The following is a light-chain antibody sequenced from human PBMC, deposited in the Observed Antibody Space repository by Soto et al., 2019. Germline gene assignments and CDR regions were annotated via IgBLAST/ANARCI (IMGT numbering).Light chain of an antibody. Sequence: DIPMTQSPSSLSASVGDRVTITCRASQGISNDLAWYQQKPGKVPKLLIYAASTLQSGAPSRFSGSGSGTDFILTISGLQPEDVATYYCQKYNSAPHTFGQGTRLEIK. CDR3: QKYNSAPHT. V-gene: IGKV1-27*01. CDR2: AAS. CDR1: QGISND. J-gene: IGKJ5*01.